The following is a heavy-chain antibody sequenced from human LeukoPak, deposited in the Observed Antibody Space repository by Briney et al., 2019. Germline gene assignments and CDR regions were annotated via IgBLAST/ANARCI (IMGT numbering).Heavy chain of an antibody. CDR1: GDSVSSNSAA. V-gene: IGHV6-1*01. CDR2: TYYRSKWYN. J-gene: IGHJ4*02. CDR3: ARGWGVWLRSGLYYFDY. D-gene: IGHD5-12*01. Sequence: SQTLSLTCAISGDSVSSNSAAWNWIRQSPSRGLEWLGRTYYRSKWYNDYAVSVKSRITINPDTSKNQFSLQLNSVTPEDTAVYYCARGWGVWLRSGLYYFDYWGQGTLVTVSS.